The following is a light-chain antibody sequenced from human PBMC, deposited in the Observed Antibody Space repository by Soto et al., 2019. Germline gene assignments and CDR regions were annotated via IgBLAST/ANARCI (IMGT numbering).Light chain of an antibody. CDR1: SSNIGAGHD. Sequence: QSVLTQPPSVSGAPGQRVTISCTGSSSNIGAGHDVHWYQQLPGTAPKLLIYGNSNRPSGVPDRFTGSKSGTSASLAITGLQAEDEADYYCQSYDSSLRVVFGRGTKVTVL. V-gene: IGLV1-40*01. CDR3: QSYDSSLRVV. J-gene: IGLJ2*01. CDR2: GNS.